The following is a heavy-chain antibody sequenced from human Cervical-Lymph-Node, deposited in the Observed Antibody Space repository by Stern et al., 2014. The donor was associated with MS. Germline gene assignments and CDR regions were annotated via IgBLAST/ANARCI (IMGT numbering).Heavy chain of an antibody. J-gene: IGHJ4*02. CDR2: INPSGGST. CDR3: ARAQEGATVVPNFDY. D-gene: IGHD4-23*01. CDR1: GYTFTSYY. V-gene: IGHV1-46*01. Sequence: QVQLQQSGAEVKKPGASVKVSCKASGYTFTSYYMHWVRQAPGQGLEWMGIINPSGGSTSYAQKFQGRVTMTRDTSTSTVYMELSSLRSEDTAVYYCARAQEGATVVPNFDYWGQGTLVSVSS.